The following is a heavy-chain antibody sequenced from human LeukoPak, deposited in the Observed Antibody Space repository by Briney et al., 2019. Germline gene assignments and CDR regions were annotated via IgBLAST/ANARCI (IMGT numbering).Heavy chain of an antibody. D-gene: IGHD1-20*01. CDR1: GFTFSSYS. V-gene: IGHV3-21*01. J-gene: IGHJ6*03. CDR3: ARGRRDNWNDIVYYYYMDV. Sequence: PGGSLRLSCAASGFTFSSYSMNWVRQAPGKGLEWVSSISSSSSYIYYADSVKGRFTISRDNAKNSPYLQMNSLRAEDTAVYYCARGRRDNWNDIVYYYYMDVWGKGTTVTVSS. CDR2: ISSSSSYI.